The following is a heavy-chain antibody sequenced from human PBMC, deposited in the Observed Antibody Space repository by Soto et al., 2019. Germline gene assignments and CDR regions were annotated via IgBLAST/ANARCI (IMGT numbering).Heavy chain of an antibody. CDR2: ISAYNGNT. Sequence: WMGWISAYNGNTNYVKKFQGRVTMTTDTSTSTASMELRSLRSDDTAVYYCARVSYSGNWFVHSVAGPNWFDPWGQGTLVTVSS. CDR3: ARVSYSGNWFVHSVAGPNWFDP. V-gene: IGHV1-18*01. J-gene: IGHJ5*02. D-gene: IGHD6-13*01.